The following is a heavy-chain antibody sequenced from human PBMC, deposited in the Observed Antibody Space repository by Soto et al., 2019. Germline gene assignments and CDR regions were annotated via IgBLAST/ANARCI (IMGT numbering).Heavy chain of an antibody. CDR1: GFTFSNAW. J-gene: IGHJ4*02. V-gene: IGHV3-15*01. Sequence: GGSLRLSCAASGFTFSNAWMSWVRQAPGKGLEWVGRIKSKTDGGTTDYAAPVKGRFTISRDDSKNTLYLQMNSLKTEDTAVYYCTGFWSGYYAAYYFDYWGQGPLVTVSS. D-gene: IGHD3-3*01. CDR3: TGFWSGYYAAYYFDY. CDR2: IKSKTDGGTT.